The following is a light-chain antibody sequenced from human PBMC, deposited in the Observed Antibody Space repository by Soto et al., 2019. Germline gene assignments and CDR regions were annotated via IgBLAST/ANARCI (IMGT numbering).Light chain of an antibody. CDR2: LEGSGSY. V-gene: IGLV4-60*03. J-gene: IGLJ3*02. CDR1: SGHGNYM. CDR3: ETWDSNVWV. Sequence: QLVLTQSSSASASLGSSVNLTCTLSSGHGNYMIAWHQQHPGRAPRYLMKLEGSGSYNKGSGVPDRFLGSSSGADRYLTISNLQSEDEADYYCETWDSNVWVFGGGTKLTVL.